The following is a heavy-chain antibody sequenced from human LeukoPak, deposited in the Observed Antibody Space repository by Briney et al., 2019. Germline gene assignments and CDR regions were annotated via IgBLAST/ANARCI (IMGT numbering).Heavy chain of an antibody. CDR3: ATLLWSGPGWFDP. J-gene: IGHJ5*02. D-gene: IGHD3-3*01. CDR2: FDPEDGET. CDR1: GYTLTELS. Sequence: ASVKVSCKASGYTLTELSMHWVRQAPGKGLEWMGGFDPEDGETIYAQKFQGRVTMTEDTSTDTAYMELSSLRSEDTAVYYCATLLWSGPGWFDPWGQGSLVTVSS. V-gene: IGHV1-24*01.